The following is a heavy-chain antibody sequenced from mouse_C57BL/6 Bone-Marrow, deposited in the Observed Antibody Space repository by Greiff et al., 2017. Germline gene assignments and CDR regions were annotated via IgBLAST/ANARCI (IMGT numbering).Heavy chain of an antibody. Sequence: QVQLQRPGAELVKPGASVKLSCKASGYTFTSYWMHWVKQRPGQGLEWIGMIHPNSGSTNYNEKFKSKATLTVDKSSSTAYMQLSSLTSEDSAVYYCAPYYYGSSPFYFDYWGQGTTLTVSS. J-gene: IGHJ2*01. V-gene: IGHV1-64*01. CDR1: GYTFTSYW. CDR2: IHPNSGST. D-gene: IGHD1-1*01. CDR3: APYYYGSSPFYFDY.